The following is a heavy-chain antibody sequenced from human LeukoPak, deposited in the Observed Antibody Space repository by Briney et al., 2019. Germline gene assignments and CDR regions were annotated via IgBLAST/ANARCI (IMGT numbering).Heavy chain of an antibody. CDR1: GFTFSSYA. CDR2: ISSNGGST. D-gene: IGHD3-3*01. V-gene: IGHV3-64*01. J-gene: IGHJ6*03. CDR3: ARGGYYDFWSGYYRIGNYYYYYMDV. Sequence: GGSLRLSCAASGFTFSSYAMHWVRQAPGKGLEYVSAISSNGGSTYYANSVKGRFTISRDNSKNTLYLQMGSLRAEDMAVYYCARGGYYDFWSGYYRIGNYYYYYMDVWGKGTTVTVSS.